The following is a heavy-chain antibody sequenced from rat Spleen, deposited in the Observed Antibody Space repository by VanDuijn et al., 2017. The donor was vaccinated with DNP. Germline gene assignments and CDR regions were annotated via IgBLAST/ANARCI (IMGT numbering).Heavy chain of an antibody. Sequence: EVQLVESGGGLVQPGRSLKLSCAASGFTFNNHWMTWIRQVPGKGLEWVASITPSGGNTYFPDSVKGRFTISRDNAKSTLYLQMDSLRSEDTAIYYCATSSYFGYDYGFAYWGQGTLVTVSS. CDR1: GFTFNNHW. CDR3: ATSSYFGYDYGFAY. V-gene: IGHV5-31*01. CDR2: ITPSGGNT. J-gene: IGHJ3*01. D-gene: IGHD1-7*01.